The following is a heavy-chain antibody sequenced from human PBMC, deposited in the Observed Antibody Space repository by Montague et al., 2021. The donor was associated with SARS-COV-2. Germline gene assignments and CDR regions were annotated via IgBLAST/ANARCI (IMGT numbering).Heavy chain of an antibody. D-gene: IGHD3-9*01. V-gene: IGHV2-70*01. CDR3: ARIPYDILTGYYSGFDY. CDR2: IXWDDDK. Sequence: VKTTQTLTLTCTFSGFSLSTSGMCVSWIRQPPGKALEWLALIXWDDDKYYSTSLKTRLTISKDTSKNQVVLTMTNMDPVDTATYYCARIPYDILTGYYSGFDYWGQGTLVTVSS. CDR1: GFSLSTSGMC. J-gene: IGHJ4*02.